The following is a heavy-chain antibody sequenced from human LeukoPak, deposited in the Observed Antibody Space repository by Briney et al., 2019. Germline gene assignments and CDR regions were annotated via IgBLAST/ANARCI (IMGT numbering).Heavy chain of an antibody. CDR2: IYYSGST. J-gene: IGHJ5*02. Sequence: PSETLSLTCTVPGGSIRSYYWSWIRQPPGKGLEWIGHIYYSGSTNYNASLKSRVSISVDASKNQFSLKLSSVTAADTAVYYCARESLGYCSSTSCYSWFDPWGQGTLVTVSS. CDR3: ARESLGYCSSTSCYSWFDP. D-gene: IGHD2-2*02. V-gene: IGHV4-59*01. CDR1: GGSIRSYY.